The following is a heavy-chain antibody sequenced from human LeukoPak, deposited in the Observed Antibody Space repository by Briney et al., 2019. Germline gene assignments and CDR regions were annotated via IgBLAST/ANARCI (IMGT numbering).Heavy chain of an antibody. D-gene: IGHD6-13*01. CDR3: ARERAAAGTVSFGY. CDR1: GYTFTSYG. J-gene: IGHJ4*02. CDR2: ISAYNGNT. V-gene: IGHV1-18*01. Sequence: ASVKVSCKASGYTFTSYGISWVRQAPGQGLEWMGWISAYNGNTNYAQKLQGRVTMTTDTSTSTAYMELSSLRSEDTAVYYCARERAAAGTVSFGYWGQGTLVTVSS.